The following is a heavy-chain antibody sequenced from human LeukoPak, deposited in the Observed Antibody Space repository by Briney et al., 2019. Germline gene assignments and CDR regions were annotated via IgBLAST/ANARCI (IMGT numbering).Heavy chain of an antibody. CDR1: GGSISSTGYY. CDR2: IYSSGST. D-gene: IGHD6-19*01. CDR3: AREVYSSGWYTSNYFDY. Sequence: PSETLSLTCTVSGGSISSTGYYWSWIRQPAGKGLEWIGRIYSSGSTNYNPSLKSRVTMSVDTSKNQFSLKLSSVTAADTAVYYCAREVYSSGWYTSNYFDYWGQGTLVTVSS. J-gene: IGHJ4*02. V-gene: IGHV4-61*02.